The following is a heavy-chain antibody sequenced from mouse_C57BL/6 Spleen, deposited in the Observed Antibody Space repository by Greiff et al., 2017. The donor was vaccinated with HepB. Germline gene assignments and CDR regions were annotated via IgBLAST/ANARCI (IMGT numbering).Heavy chain of an antibody. Sequence: EVQLQQSGTVLARPGASVKMSCKTSGYTFTSYWMHWVKQRPGQGLEWIGAIYPGNSDTSYNQKFKGKAKLTAVTSASTAYMELSSLTNEDSAVYYCTRIDDGYYQGYFDYWGQGTTLTVSS. V-gene: IGHV1-5*01. CDR1: GYTFTSYW. D-gene: IGHD2-3*01. CDR3: TRIDDGYYQGYFDY. CDR2: IYPGNSDT. J-gene: IGHJ2*01.